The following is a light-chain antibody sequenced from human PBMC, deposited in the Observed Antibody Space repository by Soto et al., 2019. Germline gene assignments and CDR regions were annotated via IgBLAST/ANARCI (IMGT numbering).Light chain of an antibody. CDR3: QQRSNWPPALS. J-gene: IGKJ4*01. Sequence: EVVLTQSPATLSLSPGDRATLSCRASQSVNNFLAWYQQKPGQTPRLLIYDASKRATGIPGRFSGSGSGTDFTRTISSLEPEDFAVYYCQQRSNWPPALSFGGGTKVEI. CDR1: QSVNNF. V-gene: IGKV3-11*01. CDR2: DAS.